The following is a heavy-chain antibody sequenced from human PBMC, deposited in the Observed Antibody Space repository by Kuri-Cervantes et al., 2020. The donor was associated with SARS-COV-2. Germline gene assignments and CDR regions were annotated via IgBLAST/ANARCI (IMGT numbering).Heavy chain of an antibody. CDR3: ANSLLLSLDY. CDR1: GFTLRSYG. J-gene: IGHJ4*02. Sequence: GESLKISCAASGFTLRSYGMNWVRQAPGKGLEWVSSISSSTSYIYYADSLKGRFTISKDNARNSLYLQMNSLRAEDTAVYYCANSLLLSLDYWGQGTLVTVSS. V-gene: IGHV3-21*01. CDR2: ISSSTSYI. D-gene: IGHD1-26*01.